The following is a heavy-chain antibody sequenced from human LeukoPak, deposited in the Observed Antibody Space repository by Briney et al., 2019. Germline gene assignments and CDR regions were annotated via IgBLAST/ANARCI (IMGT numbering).Heavy chain of an antibody. D-gene: IGHD6-13*01. Sequence: GGSLRLSCAASGFTFSSYAVSWVRQAPGKGLEWVSAISGSGGSTYYADSVKGRFTISRDNSKNTLYLQMNSLRAEDTAVYYCAKTLGVYSSSWYYFDYWGQGTLVTVSS. V-gene: IGHV3-23*01. CDR1: GFTFSSYA. CDR2: ISGSGGST. J-gene: IGHJ4*02. CDR3: AKTLGVYSSSWYYFDY.